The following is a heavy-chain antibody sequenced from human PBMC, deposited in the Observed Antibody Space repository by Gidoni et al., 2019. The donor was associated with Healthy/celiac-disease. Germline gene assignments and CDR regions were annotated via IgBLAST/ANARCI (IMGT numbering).Heavy chain of an antibody. Sequence: QVQLVESGGGVVQPGRSLRLSCPASGFTFSSHGSHWVRQAPGKGLEWVAVIWYDGSNKYYADSVKGRFTISRDNSKNTLYLQMNSLRAEDTAVYYCARGGQWLVEGDWFDPWGQGTLVTVSS. D-gene: IGHD6-19*01. V-gene: IGHV3-33*01. J-gene: IGHJ5*02. CDR1: GFTFSSHG. CDR3: ARGGQWLVEGDWFDP. CDR2: IWYDGSNK.